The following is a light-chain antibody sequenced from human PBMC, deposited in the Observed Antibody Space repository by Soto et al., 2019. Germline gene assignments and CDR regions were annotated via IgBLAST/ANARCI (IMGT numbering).Light chain of an antibody. J-gene: IGKJ1*01. V-gene: IGKV3-15*01. CDR2: GAS. Sequence: EIVMTQSPATLSVSPGERATLSCRASQSVSSNLAWYQQKPGQAPRLLIYGASTRATGIPARFSGSGSGTEFTLTISSLQSEDFAMYYCQQYGRTFGLGTKVDIK. CDR3: QQYGRT. CDR1: QSVSSN.